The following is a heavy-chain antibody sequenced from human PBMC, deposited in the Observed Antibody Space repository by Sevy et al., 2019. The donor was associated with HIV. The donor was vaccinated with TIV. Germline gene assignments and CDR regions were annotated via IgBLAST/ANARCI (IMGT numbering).Heavy chain of an antibody. CDR2: IRYSGST. J-gene: IGHJ4*02. Sequence: SETLSLTCTVSGASISSTGYYWGWIRQPPGKGLEWIASIRYSGSTFYNLSLKSRVTISADTSKNQFSLKLNSVTAADTAIYYCAGTFLTYNSGWTYFDFWGQGTVVTVSS. V-gene: IGHV4-39*01. D-gene: IGHD6-19*01. CDR3: AGTFLTYNSGWTYFDF. CDR1: GASISSTGYY.